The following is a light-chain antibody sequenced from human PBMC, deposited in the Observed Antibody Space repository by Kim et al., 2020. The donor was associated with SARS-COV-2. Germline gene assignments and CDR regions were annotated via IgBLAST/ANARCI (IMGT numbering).Light chain of an antibody. CDR1: QSVSGN. CDR3: QQYINWPWT. V-gene: IGKV3-15*01. J-gene: IGKJ1*01. CDR2: GAS. Sequence: EIVMTQSPATLSVSPGERVTLSCRASQSVSGNLAWYQGKPGQAPRLLIYGASIMDTGVPDRFSGSGSGTEFTLTISSLQSEDFAVYYCQQYINWPWTFGQGTKVDIK.